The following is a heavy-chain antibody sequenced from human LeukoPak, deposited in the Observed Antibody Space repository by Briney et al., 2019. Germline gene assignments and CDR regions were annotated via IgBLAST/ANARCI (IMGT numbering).Heavy chain of an antibody. J-gene: IGHJ4*02. D-gene: IGHD3/OR15-3a*01. CDR3: ARQTGSGLFTLP. CDR2: IYYTGNT. Sequence: SETLSLTCAVSGDSISTSNSYWGWIRRPPGKGLEWVGSIYYTGNTYYNASLKSRVTISIDTSNNQISLRLISVTATDTAMYYCARQTGSGLFTLPGGQGTLVTVSS. V-gene: IGHV4-39*01. CDR1: GDSISTSNSY.